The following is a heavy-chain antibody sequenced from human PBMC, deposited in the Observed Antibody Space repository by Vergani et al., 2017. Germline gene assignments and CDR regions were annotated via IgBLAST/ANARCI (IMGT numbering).Heavy chain of an antibody. V-gene: IGHV1-69*17. Sequence: QVQLVQSGAEVKKPGSSVKVSCKASGGTFSSYAIRWVRQAPGQGLEWMGGIIPIFGIANYAQKVQGRVTITADKSTSTAYMELSSLRSEDTDVYYCARDRPAHSGSYYDGSAFDIWGQGTMVTVSS. CDR3: ARDRPAHSGSYYDGSAFDI. CDR1: GGTFSSYA. D-gene: IGHD1-26*01. CDR2: IIPIFGIA. J-gene: IGHJ3*02.